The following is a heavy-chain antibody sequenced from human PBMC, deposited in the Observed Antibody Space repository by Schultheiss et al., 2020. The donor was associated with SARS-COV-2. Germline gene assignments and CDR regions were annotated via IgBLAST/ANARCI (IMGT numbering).Heavy chain of an antibody. CDR1: GFTFSSYA. CDR3: ARGSGLEWLLWGDDAFDI. CDR2: ISYDGSNK. Sequence: GGSLRLSCAASGFTFSSYAMHWVRQAPGKGLEWVAVISYDGSNKYYADSVKGRFTIFRDNSKNTLYLQMNSLRAEDTAVYYCARGSGLEWLLWGDDAFDIWGQGTMVTVSS. J-gene: IGHJ3*02. V-gene: IGHV3-30-3*01. D-gene: IGHD3-3*01.